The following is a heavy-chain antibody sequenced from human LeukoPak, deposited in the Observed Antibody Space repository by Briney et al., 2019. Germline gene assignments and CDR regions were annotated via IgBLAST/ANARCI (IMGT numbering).Heavy chain of an antibody. Sequence: GGSLRLSCAASGFTFSSYAMHWVRQAPGKGLEWVAVVSFDGSNKYYADSVKGRFTISRDNSKNTLYLQMNSLRAEDTAVYYCARVQDYYDSSAKLYYYYGMDVWGQGTTVTVSS. J-gene: IGHJ6*02. D-gene: IGHD3-22*01. CDR3: ARVQDYYDSSAKLYYYYGMDV. CDR1: GFTFSSYA. CDR2: VSFDGSNK. V-gene: IGHV3-30*04.